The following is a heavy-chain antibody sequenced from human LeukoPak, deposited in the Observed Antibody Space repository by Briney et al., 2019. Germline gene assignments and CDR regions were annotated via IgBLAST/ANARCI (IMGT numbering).Heavy chain of an antibody. D-gene: IGHD6-19*01. CDR2: ISYDGSNK. J-gene: IGHJ4*02. CDR1: GFTFSSYA. Sequence: GGSLRLSCAASGFTFSSYAMHWVRQAPGKGLEWVAVISYDGSNKYYADSVKGRFTISRDNSKNTLYLQMNSLRAEDTAVYYCARDRLAVAGLLSSWGQGTLVTVSS. CDR3: ARDRLAVAGLLSS. V-gene: IGHV3-30-3*01.